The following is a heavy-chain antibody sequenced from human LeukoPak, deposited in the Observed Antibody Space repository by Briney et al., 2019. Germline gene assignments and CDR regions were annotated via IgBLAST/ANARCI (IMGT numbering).Heavy chain of an antibody. J-gene: IGHJ4*02. CDR1: SDTVVSGEYV. V-gene: IGHV4-30-4*01. D-gene: IGHD3-22*01. Sequence: TSETLSLTCTVYSDTVVSGEYVGPWIRQPLEKDLECIGYTYFTGSTYFNPSLKRRVAISIDTSKNQFSLQLTSVTVADTAVYYCARVQKSNSSYYYLADSWGPGTLVPVSS. CDR3: ARVQKSNSSYYYLADS. CDR2: TYFTGST.